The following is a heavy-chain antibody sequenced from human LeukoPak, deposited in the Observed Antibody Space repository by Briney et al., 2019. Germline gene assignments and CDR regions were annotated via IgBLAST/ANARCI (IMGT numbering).Heavy chain of an antibody. CDR2: ISGGGST. CDR3: AKGGRWDVTPFDY. Sequence: GGSLRLSCAASGFTFTSYSMNWVRQAPGKGLEWVSTISGGGSTYYADSVKGRFTISRDNSKNTLYLQVNSLRAEDTAVYYCAKGGRWDVTPFDYWGQGTLVTVSS. J-gene: IGHJ4*02. V-gene: IGHV3-23*01. D-gene: IGHD3-16*01. CDR1: GFTFTSYS.